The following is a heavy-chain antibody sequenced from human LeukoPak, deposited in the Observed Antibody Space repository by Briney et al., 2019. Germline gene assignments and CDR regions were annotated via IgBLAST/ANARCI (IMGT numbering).Heavy chain of an antibody. D-gene: IGHD2-15*01. V-gene: IGHV3-48*02. J-gene: IGHJ4*02. CDR1: GFTFSTYS. Sequence: PGGSLRLSCAASGFTFSTYSMNWVRQAPGKGLEWVSHISSSSNTIYYADSVKGRFTISRDNAKNSLYLQVNSLRDEDTAVYYCARGYCSGGRCGFDYWGQGTVVTVSS. CDR2: ISSSSNTI. CDR3: ARGYCSGGRCGFDY.